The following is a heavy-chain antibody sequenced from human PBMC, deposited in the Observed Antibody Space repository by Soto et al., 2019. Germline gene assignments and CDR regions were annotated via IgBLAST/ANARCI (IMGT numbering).Heavy chain of an antibody. CDR3: ARGVAGSGFDR. CDR2: TYYRSNWRH. CDR1: GSSVSSNTAA. J-gene: IGHJ4*02. Sequence: SETLSLTCAICGSSVSSNTAAWNWIRSSPSRGLECRGRTYYRSNWRHDYAVSVKSRITVNPDTAKNHFSLQLNSVTPDDTAVYYCARGVAGSGFDRLGQGTLVTVSS. V-gene: IGHV6-1*01. D-gene: IGHD6-19*01.